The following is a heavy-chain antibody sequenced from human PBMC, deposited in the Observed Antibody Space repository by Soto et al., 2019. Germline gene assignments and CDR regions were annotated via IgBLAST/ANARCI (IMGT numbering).Heavy chain of an antibody. Sequence: QVQLVESGGGVVQPGRSLRLSCAASGFTFSSYGMHWVRQAPGKGLEWGAVISYDGSNKYYADSVKGRFTISRDNSKNTLYLQMNSLRAEDTAVYYCAKGPQYSSSSVGWFDPWGQGTLVTVSS. D-gene: IGHD6-13*01. V-gene: IGHV3-30*18. CDR3: AKGPQYSSSSVGWFDP. CDR1: GFTFSSYG. CDR2: ISYDGSNK. J-gene: IGHJ5*02.